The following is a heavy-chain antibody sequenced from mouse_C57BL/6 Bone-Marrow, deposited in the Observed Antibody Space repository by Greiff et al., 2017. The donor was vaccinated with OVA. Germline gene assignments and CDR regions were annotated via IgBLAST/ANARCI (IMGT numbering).Heavy chain of an antibody. CDR2: ISSGGSYT. Sequence: EVMLVESGGDLVKPGGSLKLSCAASGFTFSSYGMSWVRQTPDKRLARVATISSGGSYTYYPDSVKGRFTSSRDNAKNTLYLQMSGLKSGDTAMYYCARRGNFDVWGTGTTVTVSS. CDR1: GFTFSSYG. J-gene: IGHJ1*03. CDR3: ARRGNFDV. V-gene: IGHV5-6*02.